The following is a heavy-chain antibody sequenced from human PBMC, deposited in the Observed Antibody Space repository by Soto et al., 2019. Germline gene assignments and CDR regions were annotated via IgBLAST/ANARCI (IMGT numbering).Heavy chain of an antibody. D-gene: IGHD3-10*01. J-gene: IGHJ2*01. CDR3: ARDGRGSNWYFDP. Sequence: PGGSLRLSCGAPGVTFKDYGMHWVRQAPGKGLEWVAVISYDGKQTYYADSVKGRFTIYKDKSKRTMFLQMNSLRVDETAVYYCARDGRGSNWYFDPWGRGNLVTVSS. CDR1: GVTFKDYG. V-gene: IGHV3-30*03. CDR2: ISYDGKQT.